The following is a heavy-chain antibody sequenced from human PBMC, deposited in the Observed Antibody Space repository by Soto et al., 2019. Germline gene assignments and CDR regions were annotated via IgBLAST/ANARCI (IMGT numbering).Heavy chain of an antibody. J-gene: IGHJ4*02. Sequence: VQLVQSGGEVRKPGASVTVSCRASGYTFTKYGISWVRQAPGQGLEWMGWISADNDNTNYAQNRQGRVTMTTDTSTSTAYMQLRSLRSDDTAVYFCARGTSGYDYGLFDFWGQGTRVTVSS. V-gene: IGHV1-18*01. D-gene: IGHD5-12*01. CDR2: ISADNDNT. CDR1: GYTFTKYG. CDR3: ARGTSGYDYGLFDF.